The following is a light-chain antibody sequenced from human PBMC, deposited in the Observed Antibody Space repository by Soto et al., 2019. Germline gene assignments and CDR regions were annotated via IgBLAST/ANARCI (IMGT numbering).Light chain of an antibody. CDR3: HQYGSSPQT. CDR2: AAS. CDR1: QTIGSSH. J-gene: IGKJ1*01. Sequence: EIVLTQSPGTLSLSPGERATLSCRASQTIGSSHLAWYQQKPGQAPRVLIFAASSRATGIPDRFSGSGSGTDFTLTISRLEPEDFAVFYCHQYGSSPQTFGQGTKVDI. V-gene: IGKV3-20*01.